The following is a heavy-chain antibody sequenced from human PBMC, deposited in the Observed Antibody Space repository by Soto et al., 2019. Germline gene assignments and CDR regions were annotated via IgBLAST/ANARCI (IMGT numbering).Heavy chain of an antibody. CDR3: ARDSSGSSAYSY. Sequence: ASVKGSCKASGYSFSDNGISCVRQAPGQGLEWMGWISADNGNGNYAQKFQGRVTMTTDTSTSTAYMEMRSLRSDDTAVYYCARDSSGSSAYSYWGQGTLVTVSS. CDR1: GYSFSDNG. CDR2: ISADNGNG. V-gene: IGHV1-18*04. D-gene: IGHD3-22*01. J-gene: IGHJ4*02.